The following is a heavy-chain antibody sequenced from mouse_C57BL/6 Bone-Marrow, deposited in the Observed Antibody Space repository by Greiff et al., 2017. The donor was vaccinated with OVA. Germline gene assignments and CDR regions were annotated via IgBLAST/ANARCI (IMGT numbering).Heavy chain of an antibody. J-gene: IGHJ3*01. Sequence: EVKLMESGGGLVKPGGSLKLSCAASGFTFSSYAMSWVRQTPEKRLEWVATISDGGSYTYYPDNVKGRFTISRDNAKNNLYLQMSHLKSEDTAMYYCARDLTGTWCAYWGQGTLVTVSA. CDR2: ISDGGSYT. CDR3: ARDLTGTWCAY. CDR1: GFTFSSYA. D-gene: IGHD4-1*01. V-gene: IGHV5-4*01.